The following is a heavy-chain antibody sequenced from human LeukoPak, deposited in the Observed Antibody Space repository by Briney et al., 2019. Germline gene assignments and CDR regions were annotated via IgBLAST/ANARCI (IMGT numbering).Heavy chain of an antibody. CDR1: GGSISSSTYY. J-gene: IGHJ4*02. Sequence: PSETLSLTCTVSGGSISSSTYYWGWIRQPPVKGLEWIGTINYGGSTFYNLSLKSRVTISVDTSKNQFSLMLNSVTAADTALYFCARARLSIVRGITNFDYWGQGTVVTVSS. D-gene: IGHD3-10*01. V-gene: IGHV4-39*01. CDR3: ARARLSIVRGITNFDY. CDR2: INYGGST.